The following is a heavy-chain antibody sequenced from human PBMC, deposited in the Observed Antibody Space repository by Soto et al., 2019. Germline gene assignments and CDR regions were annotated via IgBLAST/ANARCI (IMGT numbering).Heavy chain of an antibody. J-gene: IGHJ6*02. D-gene: IGHD3-10*01. CDR3: ARLDYYGSGSYYYGMDV. CDR2: ISSSSSTI. V-gene: IGHV3-48*02. CDR1: GFTFSSYS. Sequence: GGSLRLSCAASGFTFSSYSMNWVRQAPGKGLEWVSYISSSSSTIYYADSVKGRFTISRDNAKNSLYLQMNSLRDEDTAVYYCARLDYYGSGSYYYGMDVWGQGTTVTVSS.